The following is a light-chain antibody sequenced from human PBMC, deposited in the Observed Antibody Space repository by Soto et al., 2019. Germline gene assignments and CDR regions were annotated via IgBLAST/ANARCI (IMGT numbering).Light chain of an antibody. CDR1: QGIANS. CDR2: AVS. V-gene: IGKV1-16*01. Sequence: DIQMTQSPSSLSVSVGDRVTITCRASQGIANSLAWFQQKPGKAPESLIYAVSSLQSGVPSRFRGSGSGTDFTLTISSLQPQEFATYYCQHYNAYPFTFGQGTRLEIK. CDR3: QHYNAYPFT. J-gene: IGKJ5*01.